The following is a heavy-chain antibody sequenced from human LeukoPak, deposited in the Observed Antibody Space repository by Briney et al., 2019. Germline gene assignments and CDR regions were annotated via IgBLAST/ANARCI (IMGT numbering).Heavy chain of an antibody. CDR1: GGTFSSYA. V-gene: IGHV1-69*05. CDR3: ARADVIAAAGTGAFDI. J-gene: IGHJ3*02. CDR2: IIPIFGTA. Sequence: SVKVSCKTSGGTFSSYAISWVRQAPGQGLEWMGGIIPIFGTANYAQKFQGRVTITTDESTSTAYMELSSLRSEDTAVYYCARADVIAAAGTGAFDIWGQGTMVTVSS. D-gene: IGHD6-13*01.